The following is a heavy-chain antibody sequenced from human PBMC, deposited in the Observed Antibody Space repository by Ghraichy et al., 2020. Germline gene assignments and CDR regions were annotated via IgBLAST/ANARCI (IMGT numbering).Heavy chain of an antibody. V-gene: IGHV3-7*03. CDR1: GLIFGNYW. J-gene: IGHJ3*02. CDR2: INQDGRKR. CDR3: SSGDTFDI. Sequence: GGSLRLSCAASGLIFGNYWMTWVRQAPGKWLEWVANINQDGRKRYYVGSVKGRFTIYRDNAMNSLYLHMNSLRAEDTAVYYCSSGDTFDIWGQGTMVAVSS. D-gene: IGHD3-10*01.